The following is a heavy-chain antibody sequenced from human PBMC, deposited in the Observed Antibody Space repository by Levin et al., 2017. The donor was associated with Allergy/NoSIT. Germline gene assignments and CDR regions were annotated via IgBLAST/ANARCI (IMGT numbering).Heavy chain of an antibody. CDR1: GFTFSSFG. Sequence: QAGGSLRLSCTVSGFTFSSFGMSWVRQAPGKGLEWVSRIGGSGGSTSYADSVKGRFTIARDNSKNTLYLQLNSLRVEDTAKYYCARMSSSWYSGGMDVWGQGTMVTVS. V-gene: IGHV3-23*01. CDR2: IGGSGGST. CDR3: ARMSSSWYSGGMDV. J-gene: IGHJ6*02. D-gene: IGHD6-13*01.